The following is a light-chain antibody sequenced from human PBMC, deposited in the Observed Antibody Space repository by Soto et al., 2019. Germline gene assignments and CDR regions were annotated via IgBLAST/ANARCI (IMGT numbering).Light chain of an antibody. V-gene: IGKV1-5*01. J-gene: IGKJ1*01. CDR1: QNINMW. CDR3: QQYNTYPWT. CDR2: DAS. Sequence: DIQMTQSPSTLSASLGDRVTITCRASQNINMWLAWYQQKPGKAPKLLIYDASSLESGVPSRFSGSGSGTEFTLSISRLQPDDFATYYCQQYNTYPWTFGQGTKVDI.